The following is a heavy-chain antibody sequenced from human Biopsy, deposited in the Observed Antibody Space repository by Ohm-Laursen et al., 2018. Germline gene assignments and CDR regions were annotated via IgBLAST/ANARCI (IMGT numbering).Heavy chain of an antibody. CDR2: IYYSGST. V-gene: IGHV4-59*01. CDR3: ARATNSTGWPYYYFYGMDV. D-gene: IGHD2/OR15-2a*01. J-gene: IGHJ6*02. CDR1: GGSISSYY. Sequence: SQTLSLTCPVSGGSISSYYWSWIRQPPGKGLEWIGYIYYSGSTNYNPSLKSRVTISVDTSKSQFSLRLNSVTAADTAVYYCARATNSTGWPYYYFYGMDVWGQGTTVTVSS.